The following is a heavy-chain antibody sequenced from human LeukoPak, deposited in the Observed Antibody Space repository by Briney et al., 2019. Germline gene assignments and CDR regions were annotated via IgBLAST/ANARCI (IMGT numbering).Heavy chain of an antibody. Sequence: PSETLSLTCAVYGGSFSGYYWSWIRQPPGKGLEWIGEINHSGSTNYNPSLKCRVTISVDTSKNQFSLKLSSVTAADTAVYYCARGKSQYDYVWGSYRNPDRYFDYWGQGTLVTVSS. J-gene: IGHJ4*02. D-gene: IGHD3-16*02. CDR1: GGSFSGYY. CDR2: INHSGST. V-gene: IGHV4-34*01. CDR3: ARGKSQYDYVWGSYRNPDRYFDY.